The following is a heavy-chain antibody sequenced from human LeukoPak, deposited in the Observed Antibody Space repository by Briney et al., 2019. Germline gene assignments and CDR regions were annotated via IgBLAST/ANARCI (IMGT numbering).Heavy chain of an antibody. V-gene: IGHV4-34*01. CDR1: GGSFSGYY. CDR3: ARARVFDY. J-gene: IGHJ4*02. Sequence: SETLSLTCAIYGGSFSGYYWSWIRQPPGKGREWIGEINHSGSTNYNPSLKSRVTMSVDTSKNQLSLKLSSVTAADTAVYYCARARVFDYWGQGTLVTVSS. CDR2: INHSGST.